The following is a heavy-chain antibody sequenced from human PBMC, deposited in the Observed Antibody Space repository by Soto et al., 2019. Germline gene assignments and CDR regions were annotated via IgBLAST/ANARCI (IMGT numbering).Heavy chain of an antibody. V-gene: IGHV1-3*05. Sequence: QVQLVQSGAEEKKPGASVKVSCKASGYTFTNYAMHWVRQAPGQRLEWMGWINAGNGNTKYSQKFQGRVTITRDTSASTAYMELSSLRSEDTAVYYGARVSGYYLPDYWGQGTLVTVSS. CDR3: ARVSGYYLPDY. D-gene: IGHD5-12*01. CDR1: GYTFTNYA. J-gene: IGHJ4*02. CDR2: INAGNGNT.